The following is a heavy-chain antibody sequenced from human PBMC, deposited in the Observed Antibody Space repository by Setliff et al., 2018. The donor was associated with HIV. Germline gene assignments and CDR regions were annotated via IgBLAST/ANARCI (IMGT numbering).Heavy chain of an antibody. J-gene: IGHJ4*02. Sequence: SETLSLTCTVSGGSISSYYWSWIRRPAGKGLEWIGRIYASGSTRYNPSLKSRLTMSIDKSKNQFSLRLSSVTAADTAVYYCARLPRQLLKGAAAYFDYWGQGTLVTVSS. D-gene: IGHD5-18*01. V-gene: IGHV4-4*07. CDR2: IYASGST. CDR1: GGSISSYY. CDR3: ARLPRQLLKGAAAYFDY.